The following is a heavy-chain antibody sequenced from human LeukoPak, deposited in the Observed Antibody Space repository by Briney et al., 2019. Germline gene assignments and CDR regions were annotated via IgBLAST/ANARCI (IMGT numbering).Heavy chain of an antibody. CDR1: GFTFSSYG. D-gene: IGHD6-19*01. Sequence: GGSLRLSCAASGFTFSSYGMHWVRQAPGKGLEWVAVISYDGSNKYYADSVKGRFTISRDNSKNTLYLQMNSLRAEDTAVYYCAKDLPGDSSGWYGLDYWAREPWSPSPQ. V-gene: IGHV3-30*18. CDR2: ISYDGSNK. J-gene: IGHJ4*02. CDR3: AKDLPGDSSGWYGLDY.